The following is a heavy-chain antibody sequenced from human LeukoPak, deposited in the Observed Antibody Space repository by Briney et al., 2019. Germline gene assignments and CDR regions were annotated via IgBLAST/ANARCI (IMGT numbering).Heavy chain of an antibody. J-gene: IGHJ4*02. D-gene: IGHD5-18*01. Sequence: VASVKVSCKASGYTFTGYYMHWVRQAPGQGLEWMGWINPNSGGTNYAQKFQGRVTMTRDTSISTAYMELSRLRSDDTAVYYCARVVDTAMVTEFDYWGQGTLVTVSS. CDR1: GYTFTGYY. V-gene: IGHV1-2*02. CDR3: ARVVDTAMVTEFDY. CDR2: INPNSGGT.